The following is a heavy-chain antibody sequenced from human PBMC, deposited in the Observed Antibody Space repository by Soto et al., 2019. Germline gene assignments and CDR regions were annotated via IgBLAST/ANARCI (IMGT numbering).Heavy chain of an antibody. D-gene: IGHD1-26*01. CDR1: GGSFSGYY. CDR2: INHSGST. J-gene: IGHJ3*02. V-gene: IGHV4-34*01. Sequence: SETLSLTCAVYGGSFSGYYWSWIRQPPGKGLEWIGEINHSGSTNYNPSLKSRVTISVDTSKNQFSLKLSSVTAADTAVYYCASYFHTGTPDAFDIWGQGTMVTVSS. CDR3: ASYFHTGTPDAFDI.